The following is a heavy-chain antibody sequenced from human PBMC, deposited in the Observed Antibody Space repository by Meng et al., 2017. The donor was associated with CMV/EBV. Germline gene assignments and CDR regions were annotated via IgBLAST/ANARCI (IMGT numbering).Heavy chain of an antibody. CDR1: GFTFSSYA. CDR2: TSGSGGST. CDR3: AKGEDIVVVPAADGVLGAFDV. J-gene: IGHJ3*01. D-gene: IGHD2-2*01. V-gene: IGHV3-23*01. Sequence: GESLKTSCAAPGFTFSSYAMSRVRQAPGKGLEWVSATSGSGGSTYYTDSVKGRFTISRDNSKNTLYLQMNSLRAEDTAVYYCAKGEDIVVVPAADGVLGAFDVWGQGTMVTVSS.